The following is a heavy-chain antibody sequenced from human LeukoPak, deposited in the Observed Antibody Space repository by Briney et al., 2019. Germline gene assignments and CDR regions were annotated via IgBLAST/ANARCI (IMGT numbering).Heavy chain of an antibody. CDR1: GGSISGHY. Sequence: SETLSLTCTVSGGSISGHYWSWIRQPPGKGLEWIGYIFYTGGTNYNPSLRSRVTISIDTSKNQFSLNLNSVSATDTAVYYCARIFTGAVALDSWGQGTLVTVSS. CDR3: ARIFTGAVALDS. D-gene: IGHD1-14*01. V-gene: IGHV4-59*08. J-gene: IGHJ4*02. CDR2: IFYTGGT.